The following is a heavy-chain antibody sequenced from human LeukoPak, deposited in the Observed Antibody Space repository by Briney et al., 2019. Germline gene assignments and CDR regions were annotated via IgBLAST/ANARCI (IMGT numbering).Heavy chain of an antibody. CDR2: TRSKVLGGTT. CDR1: GFTFRDYA. CDR3: TRDPYYFDSSGYYHHAFDI. J-gene: IGHJ3*02. Sequence: GGSLRLSCTGFGFTFRDYAVSWVRQAPGKGLECIGFTRSKVLGGTTEYAASVKGRFTISRDDSKSIAYLQMNSLKTEDTAVYYCTRDPYYFDSSGYYHHAFDIWGQGTMVAVSS. D-gene: IGHD3-22*01. V-gene: IGHV3-49*04.